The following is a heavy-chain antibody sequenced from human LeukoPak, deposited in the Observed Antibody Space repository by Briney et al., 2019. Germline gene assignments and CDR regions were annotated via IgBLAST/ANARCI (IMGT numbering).Heavy chain of an antibody. D-gene: IGHD3-10*01. CDR1: GGSISSSSYY. Sequence: SETLSLTCTVSGGSISSSSYYWGWIRQPPGKGLEWIGSIYYSGSTYCNASLKSRVTISVDTSKNQFSLKLSSVTAADTAVYYCARGRGPFDYWGQGTLVTVSS. V-gene: IGHV4-39*07. CDR2: IYYSGST. J-gene: IGHJ4*02. CDR3: ARGRGPFDY.